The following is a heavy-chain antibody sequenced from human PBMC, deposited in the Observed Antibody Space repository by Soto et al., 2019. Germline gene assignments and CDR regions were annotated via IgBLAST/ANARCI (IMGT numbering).Heavy chain of an antibody. V-gene: IGHV6-1*01. D-gene: IGHD2-15*01. CDR3: GRGKYSGLDV. J-gene: IGHJ3*01. Sequence: SQTLSLTCAISGDSFSSNGVALNWIRQSPSRGLEWLGRTYYRSKWYNDYAVSVKSRITVNPDTSKNQFSLQQSSVTPVDTAVNYCGRGKYSGLDVWGPGTM. CDR2: TYYRSKWYN. CDR1: GDSFSSNGVA.